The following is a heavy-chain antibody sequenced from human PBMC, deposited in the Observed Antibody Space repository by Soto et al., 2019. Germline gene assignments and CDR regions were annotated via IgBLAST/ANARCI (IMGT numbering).Heavy chain of an antibody. D-gene: IGHD2-8*01. J-gene: IGHJ4*02. V-gene: IGHV4-31*03. CDR1: GGSVSSGGYY. Sequence: SETLSLTCTVSGGSVSSGGYYWSWIRQHPGTGLEWIGYIYYSGTTYFNPSLKSRASISLDTSKNEFSLKLTCVTAADTAVYYCARRALPQCINGVCYKDGFWDYWGQGALVTVSS. CDR3: ARRALPQCINGVCYKDGFWDY. CDR2: IYYSGTT.